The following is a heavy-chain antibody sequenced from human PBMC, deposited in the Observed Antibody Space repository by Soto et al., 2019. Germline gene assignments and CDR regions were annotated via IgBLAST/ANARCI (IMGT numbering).Heavy chain of an antibody. CDR1: GFTFTSSA. D-gene: IGHD3-16*01. CDR3: AALRGLGDYDY. V-gene: IGHV1-58*01. J-gene: IGHJ4*02. CDR2: IVVGSGNT. Sequence: VASVKASCKXSGFTFTSSAVQWVRQARGQRLEWIGWIVVGSGNTNYAQKFQERVTITRDMSTSTAYMELSSLRSEDTAVYYCAALRGLGDYDYWGQGTLVTVSS.